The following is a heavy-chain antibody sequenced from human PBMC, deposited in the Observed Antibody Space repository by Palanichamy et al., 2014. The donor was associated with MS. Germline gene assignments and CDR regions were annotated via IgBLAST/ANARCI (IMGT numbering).Heavy chain of an antibody. CDR2: IRYDGSNK. CDR3: AKLPDPTVTTLDY. J-gene: IGHJ4*02. D-gene: IGHD4-17*01. CDR1: GFTFSSYG. Sequence: QVQLVESGGGVVQPGGSLRLSCAASGFTFSSYGMHWVRQAPGKGLEWVAFIRYDGSNKYYADSVKGRFTISRDNSKNTLYLQMNSLRAEDTAVYYCAKLPDPTVTTLDYWGQGTLVTVSS. V-gene: IGHV3-30*02.